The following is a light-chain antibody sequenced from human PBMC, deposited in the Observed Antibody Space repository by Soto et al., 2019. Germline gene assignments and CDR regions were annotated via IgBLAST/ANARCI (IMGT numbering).Light chain of an antibody. CDR2: GAS. CDR3: QQYGSPWT. CDR1: QSVSSSY. Sequence: EIVLTQSPGTLSLSPGERATLSCRASQSVSSSYLAWYQQKPGQAPRLLIYGASSRATGIPDRFSGSGSGTDFTLTISRLPPEDFAVYYCQQYGSPWTFGQGTKVEIK. V-gene: IGKV3-20*01. J-gene: IGKJ1*01.